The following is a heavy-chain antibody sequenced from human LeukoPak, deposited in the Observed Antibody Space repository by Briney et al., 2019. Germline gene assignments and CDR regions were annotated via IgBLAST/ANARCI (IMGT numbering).Heavy chain of an antibody. J-gene: IGHJ4*02. D-gene: IGHD3-10*01. CDR3: ARGARITMVRGVIPLHY. CDR1: GYTFTGYY. CDR2: INPNSGGT. V-gene: IGHV1-2*04. Sequence: GASVKVSCKASGYTFTGYYMHWVRQAPGQGLEWMGWINPNSGGTNYAQKFQGWVTMTRDTSISTAYMELSRLRSDDTAVYYCARGARITMVRGVIPLHYWGQGTLVTVSS.